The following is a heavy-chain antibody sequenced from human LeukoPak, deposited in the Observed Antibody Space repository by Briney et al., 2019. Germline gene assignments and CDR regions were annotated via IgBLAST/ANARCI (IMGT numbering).Heavy chain of an antibody. D-gene: IGHD6-6*01. J-gene: IGHJ4*02. Sequence: GGSLRLSCAASGFTFSSYGMTWVRQAPGKGLEWVSYISSSGSTIYYADSVKGRFTISRDNAKNSLYLQMNSLRAEDTAVYYCAREGPRIAARGNYWGQGTLVTVSS. CDR1: GFTFSSYG. V-gene: IGHV3-48*04. CDR3: AREGPRIAARGNY. CDR2: ISSSGSTI.